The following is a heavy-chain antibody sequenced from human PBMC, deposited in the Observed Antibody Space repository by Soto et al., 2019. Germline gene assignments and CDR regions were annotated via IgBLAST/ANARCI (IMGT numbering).Heavy chain of an antibody. Sequence: AETLSLTCAVSGYSISSGYYWGWIRQPPGKGLEWIGSIYYSGSTYYNPSLKSRVTISVDTSKNQFSLKLSSVTAADTAVYYCARKPVGYSSSYFDYWGQGTLVTVSS. D-gene: IGHD6-13*01. V-gene: IGHV4-38-2*01. CDR1: GYSISSGYY. CDR2: IYYSGST. J-gene: IGHJ4*02. CDR3: ARKPVGYSSSYFDY.